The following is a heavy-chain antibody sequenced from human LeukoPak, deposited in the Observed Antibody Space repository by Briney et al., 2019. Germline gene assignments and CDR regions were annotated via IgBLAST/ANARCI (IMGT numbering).Heavy chain of an antibody. CDR3: AREVSQQLAPRALDP. D-gene: IGHD6-13*01. J-gene: IGHJ5*02. Sequence: SETLSLTCTVSGGSISSSSYYWGWIRQPPGKGLEWIGSIYYSGSTYYNPSLKSRVTISVDTSKNQFSLKLSSVTAADTAVYYCAREVSQQLAPRALDPWGQGTLVTVSS. CDR1: GGSISSSSYY. V-gene: IGHV4-39*02. CDR2: IYYSGST.